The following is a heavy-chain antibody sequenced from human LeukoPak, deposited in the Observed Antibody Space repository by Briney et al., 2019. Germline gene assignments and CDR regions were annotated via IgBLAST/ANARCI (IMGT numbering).Heavy chain of an antibody. Sequence: GASVKVSCKASGYTFTSYGINWVRQATGQGLEWMEWMNPNSGNTGYAQKFQGRVTMTRNTSISTAYMELSSLRSEDTAVYYCARVIYSSSWYDYYYGMDVWGQGTTVTVSS. V-gene: IGHV1-8*01. CDR3: ARVIYSSSWYDYYYGMDV. D-gene: IGHD6-13*01. CDR2: MNPNSGNT. J-gene: IGHJ6*02. CDR1: GYTFTSYG.